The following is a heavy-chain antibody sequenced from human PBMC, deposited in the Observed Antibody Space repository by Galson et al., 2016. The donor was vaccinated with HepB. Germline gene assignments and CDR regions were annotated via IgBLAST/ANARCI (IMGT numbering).Heavy chain of an antibody. CDR3: ARGDVVVVPAAMAY. CDR1: GFTFSDYT. J-gene: IGHJ4*02. D-gene: IGHD2-2*01. V-gene: IGHV3-21*01. Sequence: SLRLSCAASGFTFSDYTMNWGRQAPGKGLEWVSSVSSLSNYIYYADSVEGRFTISRDNAKNSLYLQMNSLTAEDTAVYYCARGDVVVVPAAMAYWGQGTMVTVSS. CDR2: VSSLSNYI.